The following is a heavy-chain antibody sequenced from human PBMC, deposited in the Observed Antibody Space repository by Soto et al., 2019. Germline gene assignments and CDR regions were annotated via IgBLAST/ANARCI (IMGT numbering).Heavy chain of an antibody. J-gene: IGHJ6*02. CDR3: AGAYCSGTTCYGLYGMDV. Sequence: GGSLRLSCAASGFSFTNYAMHRVRQASGKGLEWVSSMSGSGGGTYYADSMKGRFTISRDNSKNTLFLQMNSLRAEDTALYYCAGAYCSGTTCYGLYGMDVWGQGTTVTVSS. D-gene: IGHD2-2*01. CDR1: GFSFTNYA. CDR2: MSGSGGGT. V-gene: IGHV3-23*01.